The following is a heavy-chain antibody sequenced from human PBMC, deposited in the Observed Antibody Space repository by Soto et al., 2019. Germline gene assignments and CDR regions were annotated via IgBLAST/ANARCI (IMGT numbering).Heavy chain of an antibody. CDR1: GFTFSSYS. D-gene: IGHD6-6*01. CDR3: AKRSSSSTFDY. V-gene: IGHV3-48*01. J-gene: IGHJ4*02. Sequence: GGSLRLSCAASGFTFSSYSMNWVRQAPGKGLEWVSYIRSSSSTTYYADSVKGRFTISRDNSKNTLYLQMNSLRAEDTAVYYCAKRSSSSTFDYWGQGTLVTVSS. CDR2: IRSSSSTT.